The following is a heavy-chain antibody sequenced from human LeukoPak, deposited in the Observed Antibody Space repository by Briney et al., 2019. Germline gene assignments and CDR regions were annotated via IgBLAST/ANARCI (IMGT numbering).Heavy chain of an antibody. CDR1: GFTFADYA. D-gene: IGHD5/OR15-5a*01. Sequence: PGGSLRLSCTSSGFTFADYAMSLVRQSPGRGLEWVGFIRSKPYGGTTEYAASVKGRFTISRDDSTSIANLQMNSLKTEDTAVYYCTRSTTRDYFDYWGQGTLVTVSS. CDR3: TRSTTRDYFDY. CDR2: IRSKPYGGTT. V-gene: IGHV3-49*04. J-gene: IGHJ4*02.